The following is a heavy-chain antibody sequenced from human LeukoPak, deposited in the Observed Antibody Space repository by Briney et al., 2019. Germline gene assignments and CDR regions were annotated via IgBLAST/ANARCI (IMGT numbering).Heavy chain of an antibody. CDR1: GGSFSGYY. J-gene: IGHJ6*03. D-gene: IGHD5-18*01. CDR2: INHSGST. V-gene: IGHV4-34*01. CDR3: ARDIRGYSYGYRTAYYYYMDV. Sequence: SETLSLTCAVYGGSFSGYYWSWIRQPPGKGLEWIGEINHSGSTNYNPSLNSRVTISVDTSKNQFSLKLSSVTAADTAVYYCARDIRGYSYGYRTAYYYYMDVWGKGTTVTVSS.